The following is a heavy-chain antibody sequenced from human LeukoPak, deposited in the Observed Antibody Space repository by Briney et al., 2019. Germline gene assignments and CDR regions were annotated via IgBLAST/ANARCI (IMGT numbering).Heavy chain of an antibody. Sequence: GGSLRLSCAASGFTFSSYEMNWVRQAPGKGLEWVSYISSSSSTIYYADSVKGRFTISRDNAKNSLYLQMNSLRAEDTAVYYCARGRIEQQRTLGRSSNYYYYYYMDVWGKGTTVTVSS. V-gene: IGHV3-48*03. J-gene: IGHJ6*03. CDR1: GFTFSSYE. CDR2: ISSSSSTI. CDR3: ARGRIEQQRTLGRSSNYYYYYYMDV. D-gene: IGHD6-13*01.